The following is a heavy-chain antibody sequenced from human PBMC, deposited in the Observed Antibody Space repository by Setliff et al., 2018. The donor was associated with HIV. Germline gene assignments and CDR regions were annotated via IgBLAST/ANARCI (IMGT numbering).Heavy chain of an antibody. J-gene: IGHJ5*02. CDR3: ARGFSVYSSLDPLLNWFDP. Sequence: ASVKVSCKASGYTFTSYAMHWVRQAPGQRLEWMGWINAGNGNTKYSQKFQGRVTITRDTSASTAYMELSSLRSEDTAVYYCARGFSVYSSLDPLLNWFDPWGQGTLVTVSS. D-gene: IGHD3-22*01. V-gene: IGHV1-3*01. CDR2: INAGNGNT. CDR1: GYTFTSYA.